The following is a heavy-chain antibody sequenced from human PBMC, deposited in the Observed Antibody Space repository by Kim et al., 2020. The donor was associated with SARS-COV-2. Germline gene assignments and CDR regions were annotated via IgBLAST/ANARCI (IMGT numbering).Heavy chain of an antibody. CDR2: FSNGDR. Sequence: ASVKVSCQASGYNFNNFGLSWVRQAPGQGLEWVGWFSNGDRNYAQKFQGRVTITADTSTGTAYLEMRTLRSDDTAVYFCARCGLDYNYAMDVWGRGTTV. V-gene: IGHV1-18*01. J-gene: IGHJ6*02. CDR3: ARCGLDYNYAMDV. D-gene: IGHD6-25*01. CDR1: GYNFNNFG.